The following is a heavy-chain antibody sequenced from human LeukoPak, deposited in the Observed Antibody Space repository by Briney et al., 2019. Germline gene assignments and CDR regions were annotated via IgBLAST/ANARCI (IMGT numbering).Heavy chain of an antibody. CDR3: ARALSIAARLYYYYMDV. CDR2: INHSGST. J-gene: IGHJ6*03. D-gene: IGHD6-6*01. V-gene: IGHV4-34*01. Sequence: SETLSLTCAVYGGSFSGYYWSWIRQPPGKGLEWIGEINHSGSTNYNPSLKSRVTISVDTSKNQFSLKLSSVTAADTAVYYCARALSIAARLYYYYMDVWGKGTTVTVSS. CDR1: GGSFSGYY.